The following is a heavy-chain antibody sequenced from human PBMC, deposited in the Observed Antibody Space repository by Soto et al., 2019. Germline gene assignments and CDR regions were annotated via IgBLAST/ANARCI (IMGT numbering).Heavy chain of an antibody. CDR2: IKQDGSEK. CDR3: ASDYTFRKYYYDSSGYYPY. V-gene: IGHV3-7*03. J-gene: IGHJ4*02. CDR1: GFTVSSYW. D-gene: IGHD3-22*01. Sequence: GGSLRLSCAASGFTVSSYWMSWVREAPGKGLEWVANIKQDGSEKYYVDSVKGRFTISRDNAKNSLYLQMNSLRAEDTAVYYCASDYTFRKYYYDSSGYYPYWGQGTLVTVS.